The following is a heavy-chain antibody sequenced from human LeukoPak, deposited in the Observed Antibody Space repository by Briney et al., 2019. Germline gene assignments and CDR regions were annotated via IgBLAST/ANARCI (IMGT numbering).Heavy chain of an antibody. CDR3: ARGLRDYYYYYMDV. J-gene: IGHJ6*03. V-gene: IGHV3-53*01. CDR1: GFTVSSNY. CDR2: IYSGGST. D-gene: IGHD5-12*01. Sequence: GGSLRLSCAASGFTVSSNYMSWARQASAKGLEWVSVIYSGGSTYYAESVKGRFTISRDNAKNSLYLQMNSLRAEDTALYYGARGLRDYYYYYMDVWGKGTTVTVSS.